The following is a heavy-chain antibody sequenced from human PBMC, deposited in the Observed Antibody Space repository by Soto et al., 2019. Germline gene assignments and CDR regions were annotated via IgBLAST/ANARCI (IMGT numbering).Heavy chain of an antibody. D-gene: IGHD6-25*01. CDR1: GDSMRGYHFY. CDR3: AYGSSSAWIDY. V-gene: IGHV4-39*01. J-gene: IGHJ4*02. CDR2: AYFSGGNT. Sequence: ETLSLTCSVPGDSMRGYHFYWGWILQAPGKGLEWIGSAYFSGGNTYYSPSLKSRVSISVDTSKNEFSLRLTSLTAADTAVYFCAYGSSSAWIDYWGQGTLVTVSS.